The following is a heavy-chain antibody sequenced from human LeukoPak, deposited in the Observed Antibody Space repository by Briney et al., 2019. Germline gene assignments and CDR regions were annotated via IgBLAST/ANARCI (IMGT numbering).Heavy chain of an antibody. CDR3: AKRVVHDYYYYGMDV. J-gene: IGHJ6*04. CDR2: ISGSGGST. CDR1: GFTFSSYA. V-gene: IGHV3-23*01. Sequence: GGSLRLSCAASGFTFSSYAMSWVRQAPGKGLEWLSAISGSGGSTYYADSVKGRFTISRDNSKNTLYLQMNSLRAEDTAVYYCAKRVVHDYYYYGMDVWGKGTTVTVSS. D-gene: IGHD5/OR15-5a*01.